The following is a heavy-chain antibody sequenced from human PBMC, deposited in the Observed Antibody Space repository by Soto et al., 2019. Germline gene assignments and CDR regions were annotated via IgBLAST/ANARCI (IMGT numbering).Heavy chain of an antibody. CDR2: MSSDGSNT. D-gene: IGHD5-18*01. Sequence: QVRLVESGGGVVQPGTSLRLSCAASGFTFSSYAIHWVRQAPGKGLDWVAFMSSDGSNTFYAESVRGRFTVSRDNYKSTLYLQMNGMMPEDTAVYYCTKSHSTALVPYYFDYWGQGTLVTVSS. V-gene: IGHV3-30*18. CDR1: GFTFSSYA. CDR3: TKSHSTALVPYYFDY. J-gene: IGHJ4*02.